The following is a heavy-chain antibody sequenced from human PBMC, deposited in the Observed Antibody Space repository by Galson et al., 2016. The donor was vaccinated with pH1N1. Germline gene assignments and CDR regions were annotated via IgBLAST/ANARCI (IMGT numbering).Heavy chain of an antibody. CDR3: ARSPADPGYSYYYMDV. CDR1: GYSFTSYW. D-gene: IGHD2-21*01. V-gene: IGHV5-51*03. J-gene: IGHJ6*03. CDR2: IFPGDSDT. Sequence: QSGAEVKKPGESLKISCKGSGYSFTSYWIGWVRQMPGKGLEWMGIIFPGDSDTRYSPSFQGQVTISADKSISTAYLQWNSLRASATAMYYCARSPADPGYSYYYMDVWGKGTTVSVSS.